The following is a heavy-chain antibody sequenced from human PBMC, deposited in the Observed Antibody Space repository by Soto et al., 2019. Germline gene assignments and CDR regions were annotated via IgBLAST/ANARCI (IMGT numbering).Heavy chain of an antibody. V-gene: IGHV3-7*01. CDR1: GFTFSSYW. J-gene: IGHJ6*03. CDR3: ARDEYSSSSGADYYYYYMDV. CDR2: IKQDGSEK. Sequence: GGSLRLSCAASGFTFSSYWMSWVRQAPGKGLEWVANIKQDGSEKYYVDSVKGRLTISRDNAKNSLYLQMNSLRAEDTAVYYCARDEYSSSSGADYYYYYMDVWGKGTTVTVSS. D-gene: IGHD6-6*01.